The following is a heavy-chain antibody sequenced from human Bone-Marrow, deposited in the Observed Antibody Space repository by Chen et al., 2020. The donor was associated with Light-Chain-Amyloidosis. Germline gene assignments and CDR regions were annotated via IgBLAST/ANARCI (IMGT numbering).Heavy chain of an antibody. CDR2: IYPDDSDA. D-gene: IGHD5-18*01. CDR1: GYTFPNYW. Sequence: EVQLEQSGPEVKKPGESLKISCKGSGYTFPNYWIGWVRQMPGKGLEWMGVIYPDDSDARYSPSFEGQVTISADKSITTAYLQWRSLKASDTAVFYCGGRGDGYNFFYWGQGALLAVSS. V-gene: IGHV5-51*01. CDR3: GGRGDGYNFFY. J-gene: IGHJ4*02.